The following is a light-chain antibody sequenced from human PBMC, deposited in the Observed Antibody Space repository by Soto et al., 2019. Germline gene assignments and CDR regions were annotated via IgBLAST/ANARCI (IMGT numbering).Light chain of an antibody. CDR1: RSNIGADYD. J-gene: IGLJ3*02. V-gene: IGLV1-40*01. Sequence: QSVLTQPPSVSGAPGQTVTISCTGSRSNIGADYDVHWYQQVPGAAPKLLIYGNWNRPSGVPDRFSGSKSVASASLAITGLQAEDEADYYCQSYDVTRDAWVFVGGTKLTVL. CDR3: QSYDVTRDAWV. CDR2: GNW.